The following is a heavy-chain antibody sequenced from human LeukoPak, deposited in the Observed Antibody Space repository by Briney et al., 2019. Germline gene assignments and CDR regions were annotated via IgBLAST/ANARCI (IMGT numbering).Heavy chain of an antibody. CDR3: ARVYSSSGYNWFDP. CDR2: INHSGST. CDR1: GGSFSDYY. D-gene: IGHD6-6*01. J-gene: IGHJ5*02. V-gene: IGHV4-34*01. Sequence: SETLSLTCAVYGGSFSDYYWSWIRQPPGKGLEWIREINHSGSTNYNPSLKSRVTISVDTSKNQFSLKLTSVTAADTAVYYCARVYSSSGYNWFDPWGQGTLVTVSS.